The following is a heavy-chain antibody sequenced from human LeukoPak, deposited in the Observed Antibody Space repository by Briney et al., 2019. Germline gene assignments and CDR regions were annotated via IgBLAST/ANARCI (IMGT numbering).Heavy chain of an antibody. J-gene: IGHJ4*02. CDR2: IIPIFGTA. CDR1: GGTFSSYA. D-gene: IGHD3-9*01. Sequence: ASVTVSCKASGGTFSSYAISWVRQAPGQGLEWMGGIIPIFGTANYAQKFQGRVTITADESTSTAYMELSSLRSEDTAVYYCARGGHYDILTGYYRTLDYWGQGTLVTVSS. CDR3: ARGGHYDILTGYYRTLDY. V-gene: IGHV1-69*13.